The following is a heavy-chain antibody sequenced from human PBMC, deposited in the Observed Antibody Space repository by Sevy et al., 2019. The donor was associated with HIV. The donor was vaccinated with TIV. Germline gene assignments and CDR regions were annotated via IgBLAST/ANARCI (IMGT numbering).Heavy chain of an antibody. CDR1: VFTFSNYA. CDR2: ISGGGGST. J-gene: IGHJ2*01. D-gene: IGHD3-3*01. Sequence: GGSLRLSCAASVFTFSNYALTWVRQAPGKGLEWISGISGGGGSTYYADSVKGLFTISRDNSKNTLYLQMNSLRVEDTAVYFCAKGNSDFWSGFRYFDLWGRGTLVTVSS. CDR3: AKGNSDFWSGFRYFDL. V-gene: IGHV3-23*01.